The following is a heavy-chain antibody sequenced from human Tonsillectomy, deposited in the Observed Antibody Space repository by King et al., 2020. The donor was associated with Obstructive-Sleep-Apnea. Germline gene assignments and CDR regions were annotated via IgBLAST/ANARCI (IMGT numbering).Heavy chain of an antibody. D-gene: IGHD6-19*01. Sequence: QLVQSGGGVVQPGRSLRLSCAASGFTFSNYGMHWVRQPPGKGLEWVSLMWYDGSNKYYADSVKGRFTISRDNSKNTLYLQMNSLRAEDTAVYFCARDGESSGWYNAFDIWGQGTMVTVSS. V-gene: IGHV3-33*01. CDR2: MWYDGSNK. CDR3: ARDGESSGWYNAFDI. J-gene: IGHJ3*02. CDR1: GFTFSNYG.